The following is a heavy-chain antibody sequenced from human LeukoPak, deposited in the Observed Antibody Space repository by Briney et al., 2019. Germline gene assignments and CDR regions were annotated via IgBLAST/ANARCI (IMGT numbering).Heavy chain of an antibody. D-gene: IGHD3-10*01. CDR2: IYYHENT. J-gene: IGHJ6*03. V-gene: IGHV4-39*01. Sequence: SETLSLTCTVSGGSISSSSDYWGWIRQAPGKGLEWIGSIYYHENTYYNSSLKSRVTISVDTSKNQFSLKLNSVTAADTAVYYCARHRYYYRSGSYYGAPYYMDVRGKGTTVTISS. CDR1: GGSISSSSDY. CDR3: ARHRYYYRSGSYYGAPYYMDV.